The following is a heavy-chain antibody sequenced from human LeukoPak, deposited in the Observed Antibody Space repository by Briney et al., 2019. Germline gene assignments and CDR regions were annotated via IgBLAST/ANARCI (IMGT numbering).Heavy chain of an antibody. Sequence: PGGSLRLSCAASGFTLSSDAMSWVRQAPSKELEWVSGISGSGGSTYYAESVKGRFTISRDNSKNTLYLQMNCLRAEDTAVYYCAAPMVRGVIITVYFDYWGQGTLVTVSS. J-gene: IGHJ4*02. CDR1: GFTLSSDA. CDR2: ISGSGGST. CDR3: AAPMVRGVIITVYFDY. V-gene: IGHV3-23*01. D-gene: IGHD3-10*01.